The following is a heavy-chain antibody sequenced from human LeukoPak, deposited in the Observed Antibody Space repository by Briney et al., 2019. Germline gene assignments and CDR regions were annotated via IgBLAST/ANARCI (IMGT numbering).Heavy chain of an antibody. D-gene: IGHD2-15*01. Sequence: ASVKVSCKASRYTFTSYDISWVRQATGQGLEWLGWMNPDSDNAGYAQKFQGRVTMTRDTSTSTVYMELSSLRSEDTAVYYCAREPYCSGGSCYFDYWGQGTLVTVSS. CDR3: AREPYCSGGSCYFDY. CDR2: MNPDSDNA. J-gene: IGHJ4*02. CDR1: RYTFTSYD. V-gene: IGHV1-8*01.